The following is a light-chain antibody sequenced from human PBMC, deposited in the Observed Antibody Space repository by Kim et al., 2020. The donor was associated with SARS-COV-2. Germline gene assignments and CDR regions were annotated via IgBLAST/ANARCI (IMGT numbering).Light chain of an antibody. V-gene: IGLV4-60*03. Sequence: LGSSVKLPATLSSGRYIIAWHQQQPGKAPRYLMKLEGSGSSSKGSGVPDRFSGSSSGADRYLTISNLQSEDEADYYCETWDTNTRVFGGGTQLTVL. CDR1: SGRYI. J-gene: IGLJ3*02. CDR3: ETWDTNTRV. CDR2: LEGSGSS.